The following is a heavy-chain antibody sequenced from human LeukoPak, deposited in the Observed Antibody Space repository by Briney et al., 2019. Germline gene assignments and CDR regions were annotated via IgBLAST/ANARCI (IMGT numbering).Heavy chain of an antibody. D-gene: IGHD2-2*01. CDR2: ISSSSSYI. V-gene: IGHV3-21*01. J-gene: IGHJ4*02. CDR3: ARDFSGYCSSTSCYLSYFDY. Sequence: GGSLRLSCAAPGFTFSSYSMNWVRQAPGKGLEWVSSISSSSSYIYYADSVKGRFTISRDNAKNSLYLQMNSLRAEDTAVYYCARDFSGYCSSTSCYLSYFDYWGQGTLVTVSS. CDR1: GFTFSSYS.